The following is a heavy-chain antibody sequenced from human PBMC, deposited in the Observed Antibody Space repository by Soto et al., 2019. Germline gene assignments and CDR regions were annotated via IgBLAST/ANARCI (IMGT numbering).Heavy chain of an antibody. Sequence: QVQLQESGPGLVKPSQTLSLTCTVSGGSISSGGYYWSWIRQHPGKGLEWIGYIYFSGSTYYNPSLKSRVTISVDTSKNQFSLKLSSVTAADTAVDYCARSPHIQLWSYPSDYWGQGTLVTVSS. J-gene: IGHJ4*02. D-gene: IGHD5-18*01. V-gene: IGHV4-31*03. CDR2: IYFSGST. CDR3: ARSPHIQLWSYPSDY. CDR1: GGSISSGGYY.